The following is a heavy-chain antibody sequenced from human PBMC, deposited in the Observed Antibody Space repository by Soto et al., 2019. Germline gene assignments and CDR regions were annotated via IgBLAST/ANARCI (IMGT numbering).Heavy chain of an antibody. Sequence: GGSLRLSCAASGFTFSSYSMNWVRQAPGKGLEWVSYISSSSSTIYYADSVKGRFTISRDNAKNSLYLQMNSLRAEDTAVYYCAREGDYYGSGERAPHYFDYWGQGTLVTVSS. J-gene: IGHJ4*02. CDR2: ISSSSSTI. CDR1: GFTFSSYS. D-gene: IGHD3-10*01. V-gene: IGHV3-48*01. CDR3: AREGDYYGSGERAPHYFDY.